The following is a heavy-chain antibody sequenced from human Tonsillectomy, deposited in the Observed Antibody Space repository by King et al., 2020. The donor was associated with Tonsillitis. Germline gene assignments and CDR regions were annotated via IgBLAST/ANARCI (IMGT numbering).Heavy chain of an antibody. V-gene: IGHV3-21*01. Sequence: VQLVESGGGLVKPGGSLRLSCAASGFTFSSYSMNWVRQAPGKGLEWVSSISSSSSYIYYADSVKGRFTISRDNAKNSLYLQMNSLRAEDTAVYYCARETRDYDRLTGLDDWGQGTLVTVSA. CDR2: ISSSSSYI. J-gene: IGHJ4*02. CDR3: ARETRDYDRLTGLDD. D-gene: IGHD3-9*01. CDR1: GFTFSSYS.